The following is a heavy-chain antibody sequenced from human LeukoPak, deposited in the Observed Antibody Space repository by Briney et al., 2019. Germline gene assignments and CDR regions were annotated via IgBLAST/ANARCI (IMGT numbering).Heavy chain of an antibody. D-gene: IGHD3-22*01. CDR3: AKVSYYDSSGQSNHYYYMDV. V-gene: IGHV3-23*01. J-gene: IGHJ6*03. CDR1: GFTFSSYA. CDR2: ICGSGGST. Sequence: PGGSLRLSCAASGFTFSSYAMSWVRQAPGKGLEWVSAICGSGGSTYYADSVKGRFTISRDNSKNTLYLQMNSLRAEDTAVYYCAKVSYYDSSGQSNHYYYMDVWGKGTTVTVSS.